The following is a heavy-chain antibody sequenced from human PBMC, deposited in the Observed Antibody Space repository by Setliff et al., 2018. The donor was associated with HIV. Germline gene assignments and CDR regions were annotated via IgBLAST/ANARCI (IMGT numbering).Heavy chain of an antibody. J-gene: IGHJ4*02. CDR2: INHSGST. V-gene: IGHV4-34*01. Sequence: TLSLTCAVFGGSFSDFYWSWIRQPPGKGLEWIGEINHSGSTNYNPSLKSRVTISLDTSKNRFSLQLTSVTAADTAVYYCARHRDGGTYPLDYWGQGTLVTVSS. CDR3: ARHRDGGTYPLDY. CDR1: GGSFSDFY. D-gene: IGHD1-26*01.